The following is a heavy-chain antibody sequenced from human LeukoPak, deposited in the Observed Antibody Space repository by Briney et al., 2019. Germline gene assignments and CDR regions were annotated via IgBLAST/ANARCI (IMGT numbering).Heavy chain of an antibody. Sequence: PGGSLRLSCAASGFTFSGSAMHWVRQASGKGLEWVGRIRSKANSYATAYAASVKGRFTISRDDSKNTAYLQMNSLKTEDTAVDYCTRLSDYYYDSSGYYQNFDYWGQGTLVTVSS. CDR3: TRLSDYYYDSSGYYQNFDY. CDR2: IRSKANSYAT. D-gene: IGHD3-22*01. V-gene: IGHV3-73*01. CDR1: GFTFSGSA. J-gene: IGHJ4*02.